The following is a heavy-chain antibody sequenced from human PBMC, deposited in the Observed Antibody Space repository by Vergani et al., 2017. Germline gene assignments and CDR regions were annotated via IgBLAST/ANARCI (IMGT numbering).Heavy chain of an antibody. CDR1: CGPISSYY. J-gene: IGHJ6*03. CDR3: ARRTKVAGTYYYYMDV. D-gene: IGHD6-19*01. Sequence: QVQLQEAGPGLVKPSETLYPTCTVSCGPISSYYWSWVRQPPGKGLEWIGYIYYSGSTNYNPSLKSRVSISVYTSKNQFSLKLSSVTAADTAVYYCARRTKVAGTYYYYMDVWGKGTTVTVSS. CDR2: IYYSGST. V-gene: IGHV4-59*01.